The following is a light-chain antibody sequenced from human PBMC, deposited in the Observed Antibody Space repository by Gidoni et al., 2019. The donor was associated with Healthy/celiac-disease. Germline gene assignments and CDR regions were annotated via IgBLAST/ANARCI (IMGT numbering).Light chain of an antibody. Sequence: SYELTQPPSVSVSPGQTASITCSGEKLGDKYACWYQQKPGQSPVLVIYHDSKRPSGIPERFSGSNSGNTATLTISGTQAMDEADYYCQAWDSSTADVVFGGGTKLTVL. J-gene: IGLJ2*01. V-gene: IGLV3-1*01. CDR1: KLGDKY. CDR2: HDS. CDR3: QAWDSSTADVV.